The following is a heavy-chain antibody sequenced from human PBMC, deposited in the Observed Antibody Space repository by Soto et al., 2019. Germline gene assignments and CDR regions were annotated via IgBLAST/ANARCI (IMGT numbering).Heavy chain of an antibody. Sequence: SVKVSCKASGGTFSSYAISWVRQAPGQGLEWMGWISAYNGNTNYAQKFRGRVTITAHESTSTAYIELSSLRSEDTAVYSCARETRITIFGVVIPFDYWGQGTLVTVSS. CDR2: ISAYNGNT. D-gene: IGHD3-3*01. J-gene: IGHJ4*02. V-gene: IGHV1-69*13. CDR3: ARETRITIFGVVIPFDY. CDR1: GGTFSSYA.